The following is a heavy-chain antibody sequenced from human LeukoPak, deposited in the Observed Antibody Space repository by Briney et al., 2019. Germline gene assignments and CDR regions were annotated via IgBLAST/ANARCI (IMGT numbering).Heavy chain of an antibody. CDR3: ARGSVYYDFWSSPGYWLDP. V-gene: IGHV4-34*01. Sequence: SETLSLTCAVYGGSFSGYYWRWIRQPPGKGLEWIGEINHSGSTNYNPSLKSRVTISVDTSKNQFSLKLSSVTAADTAVYYCARGSVYYDFWSSPGYWLDPWGQGTLVTVSS. CDR2: INHSGST. J-gene: IGHJ5*02. CDR1: GGSFSGYY. D-gene: IGHD3-3*01.